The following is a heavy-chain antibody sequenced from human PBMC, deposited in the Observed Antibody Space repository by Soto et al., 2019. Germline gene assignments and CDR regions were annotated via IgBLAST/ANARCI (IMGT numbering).Heavy chain of an antibody. D-gene: IGHD3-10*01. V-gene: IGHV1-18*01. J-gene: IGHJ6*02. CDR2: ISTYTGNT. CDR1: GYTFTNYD. CDR3: ASGYYYGSGRPTPGGMDV. Sequence: QVHLVQSGAEVKKPGASVKVSCKASGYTFTNYDINWVRKAPGQGLEWVGWISTYTGNTNYAQKLQGRVTMTTDTSTSTAYMELRSLRSDDTAVYYCASGYYYGSGRPTPGGMDVWGQGTTVTVSS.